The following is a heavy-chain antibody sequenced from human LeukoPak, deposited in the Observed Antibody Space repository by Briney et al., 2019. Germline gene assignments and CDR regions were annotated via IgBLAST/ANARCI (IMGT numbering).Heavy chain of an antibody. CDR2: ISAYNGNT. CDR3: ARHDCSSTSCYTPPFDY. D-gene: IGHD2-2*02. CDR1: GYTFTSYG. V-gene: IGHV1-18*01. J-gene: IGHJ4*02. Sequence: ASVKVSCKASGYTFTSYGISWVRQAPGQGLEWMGWISAYNGNTNYAQKLQGRVTMTTDTSTSTAYMELRSLRSDDTAVYYCARHDCSSTSCYTPPFDYWGQGTLVTVSS.